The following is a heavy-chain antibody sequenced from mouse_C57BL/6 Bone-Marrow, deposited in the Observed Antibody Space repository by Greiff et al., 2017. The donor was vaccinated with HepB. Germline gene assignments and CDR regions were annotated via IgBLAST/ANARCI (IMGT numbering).Heavy chain of an antibody. J-gene: IGHJ2*01. Sequence: DVKLVESGGGLVKPGGSLKLSCAASGFTFSSYAMSWVRQTPEKRLEWVATISDGGSYTYYPDNVKGRFTISRDNAKNNLYLQMSHLKSEDTAMYYCARDPPYYYGSSYFDYWGQGTTLTVSS. D-gene: IGHD1-1*01. CDR3: ARDPPYYYGSSYFDY. CDR2: ISDGGSYT. CDR1: GFTFSSYA. V-gene: IGHV5-4*01.